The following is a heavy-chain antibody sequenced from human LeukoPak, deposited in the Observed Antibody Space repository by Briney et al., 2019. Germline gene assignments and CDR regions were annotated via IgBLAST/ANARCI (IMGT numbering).Heavy chain of an antibody. CDR1: GFNFVNYA. Sequence: GGSLGLSRSASGFNFVNYAMHWVRQAPGKGLDWVALISYDGSFQSHADSVKGRFTISRDSSTNTVSLQMNSLRDEDTAMYYCAREIRGYYAAYWGQGILVTVSS. CDR2: ISYDGSFQ. V-gene: IGHV3-30*04. D-gene: IGHD3-3*01. CDR3: AREIRGYYAAY. J-gene: IGHJ4*02.